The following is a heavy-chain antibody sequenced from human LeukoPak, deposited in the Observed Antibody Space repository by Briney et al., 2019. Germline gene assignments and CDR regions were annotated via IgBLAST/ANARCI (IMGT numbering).Heavy chain of an antibody. V-gene: IGHV3-30*02. Sequence: GGSLRLSCAASGFTFSSYGMHWVRQAPGKGLEWVAFIRYDGSNKYYADSVKGRFTISRDNSKNTLYLQMNSLRAEDTAVYYCAKDRDSGSWYPRWEVTDYWGQGTLVTVSS. D-gene: IGHD6-13*01. CDR1: GFTFSSYG. CDR2: IRYDGSNK. CDR3: AKDRDSGSWYPRWEVTDY. J-gene: IGHJ4*02.